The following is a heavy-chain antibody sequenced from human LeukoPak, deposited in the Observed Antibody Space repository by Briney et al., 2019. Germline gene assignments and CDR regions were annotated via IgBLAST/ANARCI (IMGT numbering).Heavy chain of an antibody. CDR1: GGSISSYY. CDR3: ARESFWSGYPDY. D-gene: IGHD3-3*01. CDR2: IYTSGST. Sequence: SETLSLTCTVSGGSISSYYWSWIRQPAGKGLEWIGRIYTSGSTNYNPSLKSRVTMSVDTSKNQFSLKLSPVTAADTAVYYCARESFWSGYPDYWGQGTLVTVSS. V-gene: IGHV4-4*07. J-gene: IGHJ4*02.